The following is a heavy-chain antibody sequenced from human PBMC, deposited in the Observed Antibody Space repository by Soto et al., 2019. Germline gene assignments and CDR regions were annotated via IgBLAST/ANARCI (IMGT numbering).Heavy chain of an antibody. V-gene: IGHV3-74*01. D-gene: IGHD2-21*01. CDR1: GFTFSSYS. CDR2: IKSDGSTT. J-gene: IGHJ4*02. CDR3: SRDGRDSVDLDY. Sequence: EVQLVESGGGLVQPGGSLRLSCAASGFTFSSYSMHWVRQAPGKGLVWVSRIKSDGSTTTYADSVKGRFTISRDNAKNTLYLQKNSLRGEDTAVNYCSRDGRDSVDLDYWGQGTLVTVSS.